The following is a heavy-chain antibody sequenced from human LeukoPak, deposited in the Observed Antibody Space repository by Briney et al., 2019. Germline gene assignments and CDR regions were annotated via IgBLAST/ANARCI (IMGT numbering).Heavy chain of an antibody. CDR2: IYHSGST. CDR1: GGSISSSGYS. D-gene: IGHD3-10*01. V-gene: IGHV4-30-2*01. J-gene: IGHJ5*02. Sequence: PSQTLSLTCAVSGGSISSSGYSWSWIRQPPGKGLEWIGYIYHSGSTYYNPSLKSRVTISVDRSKNQFSLKLSSVTAADTAVYYCARAGGTMVRGVPSWFDPWGQGTLVTVSS. CDR3: ARAGGTMVRGVPSWFDP.